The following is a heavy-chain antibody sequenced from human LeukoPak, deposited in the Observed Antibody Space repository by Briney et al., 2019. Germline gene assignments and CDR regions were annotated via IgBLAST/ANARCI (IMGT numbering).Heavy chain of an antibody. CDR1: GFTFSDYY. D-gene: IGHD3-22*01. Sequence: PGGSLRLSCAASGFTFSDYYMTWIRQAPGKGLEWVSYISSSGSTIYYADSLKGRFTISRDNAKNSLSLQMNSLRAEDTAVYYCARRDDYYDSSGYYPNWHDPWGQGTLVTVSS. CDR3: ARRDDYYDSSGYYPNWHDP. V-gene: IGHV3-11*01. CDR2: ISSSGSTI. J-gene: IGHJ5*02.